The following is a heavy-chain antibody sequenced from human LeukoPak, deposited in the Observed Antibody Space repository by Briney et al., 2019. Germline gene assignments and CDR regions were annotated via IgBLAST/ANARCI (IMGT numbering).Heavy chain of an antibody. V-gene: IGHV1-18*01. CDR1: GYTFTSYG. D-gene: IGHD3-16*02. CDR2: ISAYNGNT. CDR3: ARDRDYDYVWGSYRYGPLDY. J-gene: IGHJ4*02. Sequence: ASVKVSCKASGYTFTSYGISWVRQAPGQGLGWMGWISAYNGNTNYAQKLQGRVTMTTDTSTSTAHMELRSLRSDDTALYYCARDRDYDYVWGSYRYGPLDYWGQGTLVTVSS.